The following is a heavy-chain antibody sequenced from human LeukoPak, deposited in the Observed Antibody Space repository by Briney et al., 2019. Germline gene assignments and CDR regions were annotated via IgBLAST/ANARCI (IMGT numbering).Heavy chain of an antibody. Sequence: SETLSLTCTVSGGSISSSRCYWGWIRQPPGKGLQWIGYIYYSGSTYYSPSLKSRVTISLDTSKNQFSLKLSSVTAADTAVYYCASSYYDSSGPFDYWGQGTLVTVSS. D-gene: IGHD3-22*01. V-gene: IGHV4-61*05. CDR3: ASSYYDSSGPFDY. CDR1: GGSISSSRCY. CDR2: IYYSGST. J-gene: IGHJ4*02.